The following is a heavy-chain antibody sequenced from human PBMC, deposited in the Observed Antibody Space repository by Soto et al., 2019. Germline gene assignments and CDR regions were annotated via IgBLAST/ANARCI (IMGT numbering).Heavy chain of an antibody. J-gene: IGHJ4*02. V-gene: IGHV4-59*01. CDR2: IYYSGST. CDR1: GGSISSYY. Sequence: PSETLSLTCTVSGGSISSYYWSWIRHPPGKGLEWIGHIYYSGSTNYNPSLKSRVTISADTSKNQFSLKLSSVTAADTAVYYCARGRKGIAVAGFPYYFDYWGQGTLVTVSS. D-gene: IGHD6-19*01. CDR3: ARGRKGIAVAGFPYYFDY.